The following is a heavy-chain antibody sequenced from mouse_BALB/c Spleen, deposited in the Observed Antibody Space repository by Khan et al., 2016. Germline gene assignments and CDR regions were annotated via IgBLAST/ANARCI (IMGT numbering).Heavy chain of an antibody. V-gene: IGHV14-3*02. CDR3: ARSSMMAWFAY. J-gene: IGHJ3*01. Sequence: VQLQQSGAELVKPGASVKLSCTASGFNIKDTYMHWVKQRPEQGLEWIGRIDPANGNTKYDPKFQGKATITADTSSNTAYLQLSSLTSEDTAVXYCARSSMMAWFAYWGQGTLVTVSA. CDR1: GFNIKDTY. D-gene: IGHD2-3*01. CDR2: IDPANGNT.